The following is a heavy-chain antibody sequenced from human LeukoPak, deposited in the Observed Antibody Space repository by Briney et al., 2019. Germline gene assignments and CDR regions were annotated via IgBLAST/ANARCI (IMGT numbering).Heavy chain of an antibody. CDR1: EFTFSNYW. Sequence: GGSLRLSCSASEFTFSNYWMRWVRQAPGKGLVWVSHINGDGTNSGYAHSVKGRFTISRDNAKNTLYLQMNSLRAEDTAVYYCVREQTALTLYGMDVWGQGTTVTVSS. CDR3: VREQTALTLYGMDV. CDR2: INGDGTNS. V-gene: IGHV3-74*01. J-gene: IGHJ6*02. D-gene: IGHD2-21*02.